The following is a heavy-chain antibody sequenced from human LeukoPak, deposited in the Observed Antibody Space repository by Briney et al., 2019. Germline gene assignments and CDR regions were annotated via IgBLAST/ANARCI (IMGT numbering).Heavy chain of an antibody. CDR2: INHSGST. J-gene: IGHJ4*02. V-gene: IGHV4-34*01. CDR3: ARKGSFGSGSYYNRLQAVDY. D-gene: IGHD3-10*01. Sequence: SETLSLTCAVYGGSFSGYYWSWIRQPPGKGLEWIGEINHSGSTNYNPSLKSRVTISVDTSKNQFSLKLSSVTAADTAVYYCARKGSFGSGSYYNRLQAVDYWGQGTLVTVSS. CDR1: GGSFSGYY.